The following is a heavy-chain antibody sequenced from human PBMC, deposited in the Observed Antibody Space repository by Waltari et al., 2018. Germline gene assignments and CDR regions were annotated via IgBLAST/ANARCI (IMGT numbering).Heavy chain of an antibody. CDR1: GGSISSYY. CDR3: AGSISMNQGGNWYYYYMDV. CDR2: TYNSGST. J-gene: IGHJ6*03. D-gene: IGHD3-10*01. Sequence: QVQLQESGPGLVKPSETLSLTCTVSGGSISSYYWSWIRQTPGKGLEWIGYTYNSGSTGYNPTHKRRVTISVETSKVEFSLKLSSVTAEDTAVYYCAGSISMNQGGNWYYYYMDVWGKGTAVTVCS. V-gene: IGHV4-59*01.